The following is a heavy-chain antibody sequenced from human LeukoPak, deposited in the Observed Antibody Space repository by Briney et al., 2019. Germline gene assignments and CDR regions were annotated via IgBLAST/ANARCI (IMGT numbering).Heavy chain of an antibody. D-gene: IGHD3-16*02. Sequence: SETLSLTCTVSGDSISSYYWSWIREPAGEGLEWIGRISTTGSTHYNPSLKSRVTMSFDTSNNQFSLKLTSVTAADTAVYYFARSGVWAIYRTVPLTTAFDYWGQGTRVSASS. V-gene: IGHV4-4*07. CDR1: GDSISSYY. CDR2: ISTTGST. CDR3: ARSGVWAIYRTVPLTTAFDY. J-gene: IGHJ4*02.